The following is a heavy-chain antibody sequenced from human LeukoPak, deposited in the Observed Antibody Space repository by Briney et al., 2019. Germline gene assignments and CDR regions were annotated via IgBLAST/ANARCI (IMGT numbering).Heavy chain of an antibody. Sequence: GGSLRLSCAASGFTFSSYAMHWVRQAPDKGRGWVAVISYVGSNKNYADSVKGRFTISRDNSKNTLYLQMNSLRAEDTAVYYCARDRITMVRGVIKRGYFDLWGRGTLVTVSS. J-gene: IGHJ2*01. D-gene: IGHD3-10*01. V-gene: IGHV3-30*04. CDR2: ISYVGSNK. CDR3: ARDRITMVRGVIKRGYFDL. CDR1: GFTFSSYA.